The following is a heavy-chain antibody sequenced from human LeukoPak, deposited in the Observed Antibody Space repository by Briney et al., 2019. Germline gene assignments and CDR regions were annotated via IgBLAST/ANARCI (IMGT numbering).Heavy chain of an antibody. V-gene: IGHV4-59*01. Sequence: SETLSLTCTVSGGSISSYYWSWIRQPPGEGLEWIGYIYYSGSTNYNPSLKSRVTISVDTSKNQFSLKLSSVTAADTAVYYCARALRITMVRGVDYYYGMDVWGQGTTVTVSS. D-gene: IGHD3-10*01. J-gene: IGHJ6*02. CDR2: IYYSGST. CDR3: ARALRITMVRGVDYYYGMDV. CDR1: GGSISSYY.